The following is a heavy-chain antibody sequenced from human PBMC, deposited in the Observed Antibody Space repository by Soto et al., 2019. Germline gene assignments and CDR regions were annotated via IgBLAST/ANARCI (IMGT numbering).Heavy chain of an antibody. J-gene: IGHJ6*02. CDR2: IIPIFGTA. V-gene: IGHV1-69*13. CDR3: ASLPKDYGDYYYYYGMDV. CDR1: GGTFSSYA. D-gene: IGHD4-17*01. Sequence: ASVKVSCKASGGTFSSYAISWVRQAPGQGLEWMGGIIPIFGTANYAQKCQGRVTITADESTSTAYMELSSLISEDTAVYYCASLPKDYGDYYYYYGMDVWGQGTTVTVSS.